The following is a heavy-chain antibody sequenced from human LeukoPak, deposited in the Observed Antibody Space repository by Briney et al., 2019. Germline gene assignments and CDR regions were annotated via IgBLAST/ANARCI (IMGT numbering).Heavy chain of an antibody. CDR2: ANTVSSYI. CDR1: GFTFSDYS. J-gene: IGHJ4*02. CDR3: ARLRRNSDRSDFFYYYDH. V-gene: IGHV3-21*01. Sequence: GRSLRLSCAASGFTFSDYSMNWVRQAPGKGREWVASANTVSSYIYYADSMRGRFTIPRDNAKNSLFLQMNSLRAEDTAVYYCARLRRNSDRSDFFYYYDHWGEGALVTVSS. D-gene: IGHD3-22*01.